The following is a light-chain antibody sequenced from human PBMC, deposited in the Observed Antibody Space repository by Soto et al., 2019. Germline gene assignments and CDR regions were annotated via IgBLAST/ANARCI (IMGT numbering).Light chain of an antibody. CDR1: QSVGIF. J-gene: IGKJ3*01. CDR2: DAS. CDR3: QHRSNWLGT. V-gene: IGKV3-11*01. Sequence: EIVLTQSPATLSLSPGESANLSCRASQSVGIFLAWYPEKSGQTPRLLIYDASNRAPGIPARFSGSGSGTDFTLTISGLEPEDLAVYYCQHRSNWLGTFGPGTNVDIK.